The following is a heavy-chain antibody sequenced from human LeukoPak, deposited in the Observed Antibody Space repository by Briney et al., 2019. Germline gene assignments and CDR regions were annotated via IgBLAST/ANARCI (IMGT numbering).Heavy chain of an antibody. V-gene: IGHV1-2*06. CDR1: GYTFTGYY. Sequence: ASVKVSCKASGYTFTGYYMHWVRQAPGQGLEWMGRINPKSGGTNYAQKFQGRVTMTRDTSISTAYMELSRLRSDDTAVYYCARVRYGSGSYYFDYWGQGTLVTVSS. J-gene: IGHJ4*02. CDR2: INPKSGGT. CDR3: ARVRYGSGSYYFDY. D-gene: IGHD3-10*01.